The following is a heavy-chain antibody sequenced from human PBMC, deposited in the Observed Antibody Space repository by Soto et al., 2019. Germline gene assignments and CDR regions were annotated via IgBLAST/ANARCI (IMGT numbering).Heavy chain of an antibody. J-gene: IGHJ5*02. CDR3: ATGRVGRRFNWFDP. D-gene: IGHD1-26*01. CDR1: GHTLHALS. CDR2: FDPEDGEK. V-gene: IGHV1-24*01. Sequence: ASVKVSCKVSGHTLHALSMHWVRQAPGKGFEWMGSFDPEDGEKIFAQKYQGRVTVSEDTSTDTAYMELISLRSEDTAVYYCATGRVGRRFNWFDPWGQGTQVTVSS.